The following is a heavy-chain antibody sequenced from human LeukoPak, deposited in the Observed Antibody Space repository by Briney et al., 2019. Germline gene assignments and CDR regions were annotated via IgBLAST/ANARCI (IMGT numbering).Heavy chain of an antibody. D-gene: IGHD6-25*01. CDR3: ARSVAAEYFDY. CDR2: IYYSGST. CDR1: GGSISSGGYY. J-gene: IGHJ4*02. Sequence: SQTLSLTCAVSGGSISSGGYYWSWIRQPPGKGLEWIGYIYYSGSTNYNPSLLKSRVTISVDTSKNQFSLKVSSVTAADTAVYYCARSVAAEYFDYWGQGNLVTVSS. V-gene: IGHV4-61*08.